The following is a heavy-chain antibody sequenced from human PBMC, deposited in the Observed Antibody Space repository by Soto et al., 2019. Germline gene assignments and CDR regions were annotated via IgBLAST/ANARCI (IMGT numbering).Heavy chain of an antibody. V-gene: IGHV4-39*01. D-gene: IGHD1-26*01. Sequence: PSETLSLTCTVSGGSISSSSYYWGWIRQPPGKGLEWIGNIYYSGSTYYNTSLKRRVTISVDTSKNQFSLKLNSVTAADTAVYYCVRGGAAVGPSTPFDYWGQGTLVTVSS. CDR1: GGSISSSSYY. CDR3: VRGGAAVGPSTPFDY. CDR2: IYYSGST. J-gene: IGHJ4*02.